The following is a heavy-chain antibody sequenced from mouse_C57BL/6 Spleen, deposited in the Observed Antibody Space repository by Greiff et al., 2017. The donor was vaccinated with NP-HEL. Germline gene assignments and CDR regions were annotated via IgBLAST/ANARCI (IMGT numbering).Heavy chain of an antibody. CDR2: IDPSDSYT. CDR3: ARYGSSLDY. J-gene: IGHJ2*01. V-gene: IGHV1-69*01. D-gene: IGHD1-1*01. CDR1: GYTFTSYW. Sequence: QVQLQQPGAELVMPGASVKLSCKASGYTFTSYWMHWVKQRPGQGLEWIGEIDPSDSYTNYNQKFKGKSTLTVDKSSSTAYMQLSSLTADDSAVYSCARYGSSLDYWGQGTTLTVSS.